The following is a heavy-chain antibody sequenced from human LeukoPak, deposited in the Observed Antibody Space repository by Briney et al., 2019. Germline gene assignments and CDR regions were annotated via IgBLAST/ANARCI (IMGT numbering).Heavy chain of an antibody. D-gene: IGHD2-21*01. J-gene: IGHJ6*03. V-gene: IGHV3-23*01. Sequence: GGSLRLSCATSGFTFSSYAMSWVRQAPGKGLEWVSAISGSGGSTYYADSVKGRFTISRDNSKNTLYLQMNSLRAEDTAVYYCAKGIFSYYYYMDVWGKGTTVTVSS. CDR2: ISGSGGST. CDR3: AKGIFSYYYYMDV. CDR1: GFTFSSYA.